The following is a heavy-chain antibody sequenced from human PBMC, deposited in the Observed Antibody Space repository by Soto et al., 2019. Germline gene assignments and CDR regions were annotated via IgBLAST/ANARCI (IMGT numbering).Heavy chain of an antibody. Sequence: SVKVSCKASGGSFISYAIIWVRQAPGQGLEWMGGIIPIFGTANYAQKFQGRVTITADESTSTAYMELSSLRSEDTAVYYCASANLVPQNWFDPWGQGTLVTVPS. CDR3: ASANLVPQNWFDP. D-gene: IGHD6-13*01. CDR1: GGSFISYA. V-gene: IGHV1-69*01. J-gene: IGHJ5*02. CDR2: IIPIFGTA.